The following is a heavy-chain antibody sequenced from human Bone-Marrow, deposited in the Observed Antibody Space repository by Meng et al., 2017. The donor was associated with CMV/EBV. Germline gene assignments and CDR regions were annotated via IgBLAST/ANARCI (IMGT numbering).Heavy chain of an antibody. V-gene: IGHV4-39*07. CDR3: ARGQIITVLLWFGESFGWFDP. Sequence: GSLRLSCTVSGGSISSSSYYWGWIRQPPGKGLEWIGSIYYSGSTYYNPSLKSRVTISVDTSKNQFSLKLSSVTAADTAVYYCARGQIITVLLWFGESFGWFDPWGQGTLVTVSS. CDR2: IYYSGST. J-gene: IGHJ5*02. D-gene: IGHD3-10*01. CDR1: GGSISSSSYY.